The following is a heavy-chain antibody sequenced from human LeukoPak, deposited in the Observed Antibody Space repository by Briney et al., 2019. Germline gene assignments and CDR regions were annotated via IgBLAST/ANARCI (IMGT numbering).Heavy chain of an antibody. D-gene: IGHD4-23*01. Sequence: PGRSLRLSCAASGFTFSSYAMHWVRQAPGKGLEGVAVISYDGSNKYYADSVKGRFTISRDNSKNTLFLQMNSLRAKDTAVYYCARDRSVCNSECYYYYGMDVWGQGTTVTVSS. CDR3: ARDRSVCNSECYYYYGMDV. J-gene: IGHJ6*02. CDR2: ISYDGSNK. CDR1: GFTFSSYA. V-gene: IGHV3-30*04.